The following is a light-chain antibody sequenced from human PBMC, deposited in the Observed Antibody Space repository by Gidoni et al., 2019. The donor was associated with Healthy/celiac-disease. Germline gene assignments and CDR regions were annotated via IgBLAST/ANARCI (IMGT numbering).Light chain of an antibody. CDR3: QEYNNSWT. J-gene: IGKJ1*01. CDR1: QSVSSN. V-gene: IGKV3-15*01. Sequence: EIVMKQSPATLSVSPGARATLSCTASQSVSSNLAWYQQKPGQAPRLLLYGAYTRATGIPARFRGSGSGTEFTHTISSLQSEDWAVYYCQEYNNSWTFGQGTKVEIK. CDR2: GAY.